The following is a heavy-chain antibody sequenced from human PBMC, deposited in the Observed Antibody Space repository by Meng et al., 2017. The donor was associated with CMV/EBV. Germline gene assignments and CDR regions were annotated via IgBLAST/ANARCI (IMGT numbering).Heavy chain of an antibody. Sequence: SLKISCAASGFTFDDYAMHWVRQAPGKGLEWVSGISWNSGSIGYADSVKGRFTISRDNAKNSLYLQMNSLRAEDTALYYCAKDGGPFDYWVQGTLVTVSS. CDR1: GFTFDDYA. J-gene: IGHJ4*02. CDR2: ISWNSGSI. V-gene: IGHV3-9*01. D-gene: IGHD3-16*01. CDR3: AKDGGPFDY.